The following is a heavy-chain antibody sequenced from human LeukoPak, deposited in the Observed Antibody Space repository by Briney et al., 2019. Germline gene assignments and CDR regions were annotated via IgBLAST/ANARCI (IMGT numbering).Heavy chain of an antibody. D-gene: IGHD3-3*02. J-gene: IGHJ4*02. CDR3: ARDAF. CDR2: VNPSGGST. CDR1: GYSFTSFY. V-gene: IGHV1-46*01. Sequence: VASVKVSCKTAGYSFTSFYIHWIRQAPGQGLEWMGMVNPSGGSTVSAQKFQDRVNMTADTSTRTVHMEMTGLRSDVTAIYYCARDAFWGQGTLVTVSS.